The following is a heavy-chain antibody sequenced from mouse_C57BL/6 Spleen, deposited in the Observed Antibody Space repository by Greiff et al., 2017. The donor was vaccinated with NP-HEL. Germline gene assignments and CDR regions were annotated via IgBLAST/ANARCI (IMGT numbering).Heavy chain of an antibody. CDR2: IDPEDGET. V-gene: IGHV14-2*01. CDR3: ARDTTVLVFDY. J-gene: IGHJ2*01. Sequence: EVQLQQSGAELVKPGASVKLSCTASGFNIKDYYMHWVKQRTEQGLEWIGRIDPEDGETKYATKFQGKATITADTSSNTAYLQLSSLTSEDTAVYYCARDTTVLVFDYWGQGTTLTVSS. CDR1: GFNIKDYY. D-gene: IGHD1-1*01.